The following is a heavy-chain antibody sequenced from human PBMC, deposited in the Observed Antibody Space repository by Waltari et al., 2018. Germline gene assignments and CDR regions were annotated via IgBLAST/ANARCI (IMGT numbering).Heavy chain of an antibody. CDR3: VGGVFPLIFAV. CDR1: YT. V-gene: IGHV1-69*01. Sequence: YTISWVRQAPGQGLEWMGGMKPISETPKYSQKFQGRVTINADESTRTVSLELSSLRSEDTAVYYCVGGVFPLIFAVWSQGTTVIVS. CDR2: MKPISETP. D-gene: IGHD2-21*02. J-gene: IGHJ6*02.